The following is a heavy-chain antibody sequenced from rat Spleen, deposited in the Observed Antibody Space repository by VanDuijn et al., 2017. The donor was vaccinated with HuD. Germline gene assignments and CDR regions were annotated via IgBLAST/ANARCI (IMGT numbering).Heavy chain of an antibody. CDR3: TRDVAAY. V-gene: IGHV5-19*01. CDR2: INYDGGGT. CDR1: GFTFSNYG. J-gene: IGHJ3*01. Sequence: EVQLVESDGGLVQPGRSLKLSCAASGFTFSNYGLHWIRQAPTKGLEWVASINYDGGGTYYRDSVKGRFTISRDNAKSSLYLQMNSLRSEDTATYYCTRDVAAYWGQGTLVTVSS.